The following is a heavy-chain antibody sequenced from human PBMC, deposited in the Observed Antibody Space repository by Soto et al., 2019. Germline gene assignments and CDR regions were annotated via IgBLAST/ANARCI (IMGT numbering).Heavy chain of an antibody. CDR2: INHSEST. D-gene: IGHD3-3*01. J-gene: IGHJ5*02. Sequence: SETLSLTCAVYGGSFSGYYWSWIRQPPGKGLEWIGEINHSESTNYNPSLKSRVTISVDTSKNHFSLKLSSVTAADTAVYYCARGVIGTIFGVVISPSGWFDPWGQGTLVT. V-gene: IGHV4-34*01. CDR1: GGSFSGYY. CDR3: ARGVIGTIFGVVISPSGWFDP.